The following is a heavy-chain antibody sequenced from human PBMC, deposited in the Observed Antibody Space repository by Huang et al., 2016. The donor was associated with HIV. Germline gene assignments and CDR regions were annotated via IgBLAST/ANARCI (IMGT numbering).Heavy chain of an antibody. CDR1: GFSLTSSGVA. V-gene: IGHV2-5*02. CDR2: IYWDNEE. Sequence: QITLKESGPTLVKPTQTLTLTCNFSGFSLTSSGVAVGWIRQPPGKALEWLALIYWDNEERFSPSLKTRLTITKDTPKNEVVLTMTNMDPVDTATYYCVHRLRYGKWYVDYWGQGVLVTVSS. J-gene: IGHJ4*02. D-gene: IGHD6-13*01. CDR3: VHRLRYGKWYVDY.